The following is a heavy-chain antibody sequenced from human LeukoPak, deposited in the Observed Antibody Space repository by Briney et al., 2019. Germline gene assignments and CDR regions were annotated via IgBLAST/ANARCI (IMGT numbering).Heavy chain of an antibody. J-gene: IGHJ5*02. Sequence: SETLSLTCTVSGGSISSYYWSWIRQPPGKGLEWIGYIYYSGSTNYNPSLKSRVTISVDTSKNQFSLKLSSVTAADTAVYFCARVPGPNWFDPWGQGTLVTVSS. CDR1: GGSISSYY. CDR2: IYYSGST. CDR3: ARVPGPNWFDP. V-gene: IGHV4-59*08.